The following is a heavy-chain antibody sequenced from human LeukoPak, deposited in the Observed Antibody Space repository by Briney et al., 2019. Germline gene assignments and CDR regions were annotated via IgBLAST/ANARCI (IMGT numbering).Heavy chain of an antibody. J-gene: IGHJ4*02. CDR2: ISYDGSNK. D-gene: IGHD2-15*01. Sequence: GGSLRLSCAAPGFTFSSYGMHWVRQAPGKGLEWVAVISYDGSNKYYADSVKGRFTISRDNSKNTLYLQMNSLRVEDTAVYYCARGPDTRGYCSGDRCYLDFDNWGQGTLVTVSS. V-gene: IGHV3-30*03. CDR3: ARGPDTRGYCSGDRCYLDFDN. CDR1: GFTFSSYG.